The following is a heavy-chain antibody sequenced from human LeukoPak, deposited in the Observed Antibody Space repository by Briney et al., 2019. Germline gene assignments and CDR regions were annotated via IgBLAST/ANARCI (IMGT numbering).Heavy chain of an antibody. V-gene: IGHV4-59*01. CDR1: GGSISSYY. Sequence: SETLSLTCTVSGGSISSYYWSWVRQPPGKGLEWIGYIYYSGSTNYNPSLKSRVTISVDTSKNQFSLKLSSVTAADTAVYYCARCYYDSSGYYYYYYMDVWGKGTTVTVSS. CDR2: IYYSGST. J-gene: IGHJ6*03. D-gene: IGHD3-22*01. CDR3: ARCYYDSSGYYYYYYMDV.